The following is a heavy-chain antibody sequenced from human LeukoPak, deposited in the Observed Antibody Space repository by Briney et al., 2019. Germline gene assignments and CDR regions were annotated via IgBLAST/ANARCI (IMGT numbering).Heavy chain of an antibody. V-gene: IGHV3-23*01. CDR2: ISGSGGST. CDR1: GFTFSSYA. CDR3: AKSGSTRTLYYFDY. J-gene: IGHJ4*02. D-gene: IGHD3-10*01. Sequence: GGSLRLSCAASGFTFSSYAMSWVRQAPGNGLEWVSAISGSGGSTYYADSVKGRFTISRDNSKNTLYVQMNSLRAEDTAVYYCAKSGSTRTLYYFDYWGQGTLVTVSS.